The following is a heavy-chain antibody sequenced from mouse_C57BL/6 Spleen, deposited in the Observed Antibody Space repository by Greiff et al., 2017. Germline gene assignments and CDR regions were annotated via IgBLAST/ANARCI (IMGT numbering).Heavy chain of an antibody. CDR3: ARRSLYYAMDY. J-gene: IGHJ4*01. CDR1: GYTFTSYW. CDR2: IDPSDSYT. Sequence: QVQLQQPGAELVKPGASVKLSCKASGYTFTSYWMQWVKQRPGQGLEWIGEIDPSDSYTNYNQKFKGKATLTVDTSSSTAYMQLSSLTSEDSAVYYCARRSLYYAMDYWGQGASDTVSS. V-gene: IGHV1-50*01.